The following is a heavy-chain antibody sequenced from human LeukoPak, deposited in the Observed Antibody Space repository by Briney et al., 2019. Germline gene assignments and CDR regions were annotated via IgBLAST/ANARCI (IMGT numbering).Heavy chain of an antibody. CDR2: INPDSGGT. CDR3: ARDLQSGGFDAFDI. Sequence: GAAVKVSCKASGYTFTAYYMHWVRQAPGQGLEWMGWINPDSGGTNYAQKFQDRVTMTRDTSISTGYMELSRLRSDDTAMYYCARDLQSGGFDAFDIWGQGTMVTVSS. V-gene: IGHV1-2*02. D-gene: IGHD1-26*01. J-gene: IGHJ3*02. CDR1: GYTFTAYY.